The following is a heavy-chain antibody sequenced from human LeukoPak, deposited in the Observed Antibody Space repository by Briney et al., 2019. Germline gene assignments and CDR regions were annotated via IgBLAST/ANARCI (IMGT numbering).Heavy chain of an antibody. CDR2: INPNSGGT. V-gene: IGHV1-2*04. CDR3: ARFDAYGTFGY. J-gene: IGHJ4*02. CDR1: GGTFSSYA. D-gene: IGHD2/OR15-2a*01. Sequence: ASVKVSCKASGGTFSSYAISWVRQAPGQGLEWMGWINPNSGGTNYAQKFQGWVTMTRDTSISTAYMELSRLRSDDTAVHYCARFDAYGTFGYWGQGTLVTVSS.